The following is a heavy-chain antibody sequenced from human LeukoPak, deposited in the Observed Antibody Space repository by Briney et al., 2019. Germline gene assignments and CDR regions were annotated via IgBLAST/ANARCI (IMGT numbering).Heavy chain of an antibody. D-gene: IGHD1-26*01. J-gene: IGHJ5*02. CDR3: AKGYSGSYRSWFDP. CDR2: ISGSGGST. V-gene: IGHV3-23*01. Sequence: GGSLRLSCAASGFTFSSYAMSWVRQAPGKGLEWVSAISGSGGSTYYADSVKGRFTISRDNSKNTLYLQMNCLRAEDTAVYYCAKGYSGSYRSWFDPWGQGTLVTVSS. CDR1: GFTFSSYA.